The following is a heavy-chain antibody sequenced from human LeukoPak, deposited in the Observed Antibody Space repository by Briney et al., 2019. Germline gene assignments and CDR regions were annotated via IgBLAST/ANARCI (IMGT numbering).Heavy chain of an antibody. CDR3: TRVGYIDEGIDY. J-gene: IGHJ4*02. CDR2: IKQDGSKK. CDR1: GFPFGSYW. D-gene: IGHD5-24*01. Sequence: GGSLRLSCVASGFPFGSYWMTWVRQAPGKGLEWVANIKQDGSKKSYVDSVKGRFTISRDNAKNSLYLQMNSLRAEDTAIYYCTRVGYIDEGIDYWGQGTLVAVSS. V-gene: IGHV3-7*04.